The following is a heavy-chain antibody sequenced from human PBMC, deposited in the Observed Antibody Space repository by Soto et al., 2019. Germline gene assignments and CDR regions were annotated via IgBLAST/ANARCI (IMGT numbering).Heavy chain of an antibody. CDR3: AKGIVATIEHPSDY. CDR2: ISGSGGST. J-gene: IGHJ4*02. CDR1: GFTFSSYA. D-gene: IGHD5-12*01. V-gene: IGHV3-23*01. Sequence: GGSLRLSCAASGFTFSSYAMSWVRQAPGKGLEWVSAISGSGGSTYYADSVKGRFTISGDNSKNTLYLQMNSLRAEDTAVYYCAKGIVATIEHPSDYWGQGTLVTVSS.